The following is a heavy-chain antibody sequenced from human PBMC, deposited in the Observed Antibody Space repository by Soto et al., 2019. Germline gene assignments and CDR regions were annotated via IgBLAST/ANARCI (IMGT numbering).Heavy chain of an antibody. D-gene: IGHD2-8*01. J-gene: IGHJ6*02. CDR3: AMAGYCTNGVCHSFYYFGMDV. CDR1: GFTFSTYG. CDR2: ISSDGSKI. Sequence: QVQLVESGGGVVQPGRSLRLSCAASGFTFSTYGMHWVRQAPGKGLEWVAVISSDGSKIYYADSGKGRFTISRDNSKNTLYLQMNSLRAEDTAVYYCAMAGYCTNGVCHSFYYFGMDVWGQGTTGTVSS. V-gene: IGHV3-30*03.